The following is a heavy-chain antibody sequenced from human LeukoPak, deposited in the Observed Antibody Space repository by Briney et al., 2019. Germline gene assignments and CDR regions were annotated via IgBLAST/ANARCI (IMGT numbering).Heavy chain of an antibody. Sequence: PSETLSLTCTVSGGSISIYYWSWIRQPPGKGLEWLGYIYYSGNTNYNPPLKSRVTISVDTSRNQFSLNLSSMTAADTAVYYCARADVTMPYCFDSWGQGTLVTVSS. CDR1: GGSISIYY. J-gene: IGHJ4*02. CDR2: IYYSGNT. V-gene: IGHV4-59*01. D-gene: IGHD4/OR15-4a*01. CDR3: ARADVTMPYCFDS.